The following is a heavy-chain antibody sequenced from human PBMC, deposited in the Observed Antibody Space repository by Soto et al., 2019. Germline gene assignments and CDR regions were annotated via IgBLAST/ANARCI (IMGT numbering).Heavy chain of an antibody. J-gene: IGHJ4*02. V-gene: IGHV4-34*01. CDR1: GGSFSGYY. CDR2: INRSGST. Sequence: SETLSLTCAVYGGSFSGYYWSWIRQPPGKGPEWIGEINRSGSTNYNPSLKSRVTISVDTSKNQFSLKLSSVTAADTAVYYCARDPLALTVSLGYFDYWGQGTLVTVSS. D-gene: IGHD4-4*01. CDR3: ARDPLALTVSLGYFDY.